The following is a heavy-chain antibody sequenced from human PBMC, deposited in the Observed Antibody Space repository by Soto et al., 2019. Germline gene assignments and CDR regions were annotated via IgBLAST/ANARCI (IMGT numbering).Heavy chain of an antibody. J-gene: IGHJ4*02. CDR3: ARTGYCSGGSCYSRFGYFDY. D-gene: IGHD2-15*01. Sequence: QVQLVESGGGVVQPGRSLRLSCAASGFTFSSYGMHWVRQAPGKGLEWVAVIRYDGSNKYYADSVKGRFTISRDNSKNTLYLQMNSLRAEDTAVYYCARTGYCSGGSCYSRFGYFDYWGQGTLVTVSS. V-gene: IGHV3-33*01. CDR2: IRYDGSNK. CDR1: GFTFSSYG.